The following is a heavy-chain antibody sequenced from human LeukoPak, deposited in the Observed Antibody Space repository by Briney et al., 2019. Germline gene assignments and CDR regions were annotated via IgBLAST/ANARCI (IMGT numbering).Heavy chain of an antibody. D-gene: IGHD2-2*01. Sequence: ASVKVSCKTSGYTFTNYYIHWVRQAPGQGPEWMGMINPSGGRTAYAQKFQGRVTMTSDTSTSTVYMELSSLRSEDTAVYYCARAIVVVPAAGYYYMDVWGKGTTVTVSS. CDR3: ARAIVVVPAAGYYYMDV. J-gene: IGHJ6*03. CDR2: INPSGGRT. V-gene: IGHV1-46*01. CDR1: GYTFTNYY.